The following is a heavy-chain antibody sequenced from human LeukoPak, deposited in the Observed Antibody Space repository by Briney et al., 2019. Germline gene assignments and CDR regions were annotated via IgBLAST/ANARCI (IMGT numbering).Heavy chain of an antibody. J-gene: IGHJ5*02. V-gene: IGHV4-59*02. D-gene: IGHD6-19*01. CDR2: MYPGGST. CDR1: GGSVSSYY. CDR3: ARQAEYSSGWTNNWFDP. Sequence: SETLSLTCTVSGGSVSSYYWSWIRQPPGKGLEWIGYMYPGGSTNYNPSLKGRGTISVDTSKNQISLKLSSVTAADTAVYYCARQAEYSSGWTNNWFDPWGPGSLVTVSS.